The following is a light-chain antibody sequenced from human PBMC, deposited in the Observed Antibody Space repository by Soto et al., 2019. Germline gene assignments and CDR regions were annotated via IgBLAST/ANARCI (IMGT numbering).Light chain of an antibody. CDR2: DAS. CDR1: QSVSSY. V-gene: IGKV3-11*01. J-gene: IGKJ5*01. CDR3: QVRTNWSIA. Sequence: EFVLTQSPATLSLSPGESATLXXRASQSVSSYLAWYQQKPGQAPRIXIYDASNRATGIPARFSGTGSGTDFTLTISSLEPEDFAVYYCQVRTNWSIAFGRGTRLEIK.